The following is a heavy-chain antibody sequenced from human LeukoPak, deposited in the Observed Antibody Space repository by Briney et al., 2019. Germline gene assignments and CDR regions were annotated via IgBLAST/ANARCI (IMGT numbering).Heavy chain of an antibody. D-gene: IGHD4/OR15-4a*01. CDR1: GFIFSSYG. CDR2: ISGSGGST. CDR3: AKAGPHRYGDWFDP. J-gene: IGHJ5*02. V-gene: IGHV3-23*01. Sequence: GGSLRLSCAASGFIFSSYGMSWVRQAPGKGLEWVSAISGSGGSTYYADSVKGRFIISRDNSKNTLYLQLNSLRAEDTALYYCAKAGPHRYGDWFDPWGQGTLVTVSS.